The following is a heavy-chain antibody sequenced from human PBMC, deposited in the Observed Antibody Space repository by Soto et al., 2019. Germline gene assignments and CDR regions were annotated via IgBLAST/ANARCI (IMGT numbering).Heavy chain of an antibody. Sequence: QVQLVESGGGVVQPGRSLRLSCAASGFTFSSYGMHWVRQAPGKGLEWVAVISYDGSNKYYADSVKGLFTISRDNSKNTLDLQMNSLRAEDTAVYYCAKGYRAVVVVPAAIGVSWGQGTLVTVSS. CDR3: AKGYRAVVVVPAAIGVS. CDR1: GFTFSSYG. CDR2: ISYDGSNK. J-gene: IGHJ4*02. V-gene: IGHV3-30*18. D-gene: IGHD2-2*01.